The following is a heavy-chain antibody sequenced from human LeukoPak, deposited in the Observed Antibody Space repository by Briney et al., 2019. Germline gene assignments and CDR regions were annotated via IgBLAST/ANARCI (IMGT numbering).Heavy chain of an antibody. Sequence: GGSLRLSCAASGFTFSSYWMHWVRQAPGKGLVWVSRINRDVSITSYADSVKGRFTISRDNAKNTLYLQMNSLRVEDTAVYYCARQTNDLPDYWGQGTLVTVSS. J-gene: IGHJ4*02. CDR1: GFTFSSYW. D-gene: IGHD3-3*01. CDR3: ARQTNDLPDY. V-gene: IGHV3-74*01. CDR2: INRDVSIT.